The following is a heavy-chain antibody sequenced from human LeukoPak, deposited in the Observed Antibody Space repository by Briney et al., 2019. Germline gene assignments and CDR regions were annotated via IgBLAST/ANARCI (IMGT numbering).Heavy chain of an antibody. CDR3: ARVSLLWFGELDKHFDH. D-gene: IGHD3-10*01. CDR2: TYYSGST. V-gene: IGHV4-31*03. J-gene: IGHJ4*02. Sequence: SETLSLTCTVSGGSISSGGYYWSWIRQHPGKGLEWIGYTYYSGSTYYNPSLKSRVTISVDTSKNQFSLKLSSVTAADTAVYYCARVSLLWFGELDKHFDHWGQGTLVTVSS. CDR1: GGSISSGGYY.